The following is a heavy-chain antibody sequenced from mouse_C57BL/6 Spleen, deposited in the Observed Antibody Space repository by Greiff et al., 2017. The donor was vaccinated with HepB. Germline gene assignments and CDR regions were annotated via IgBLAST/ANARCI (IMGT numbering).Heavy chain of an antibody. Sequence: EVQLQQSGPELVKPGASVKISCKASGYTFTDYYMNWVKQSHGKSLEWIGDINPNNGGTSYNQKFKGKATLTVDKSSSTAYMELRSLTSEDSAVYYCARSYSNYGYFDVWGTGTTVTVSS. CDR3: ARSYSNYGYFDV. CDR2: INPNNGGT. D-gene: IGHD2-5*01. J-gene: IGHJ1*03. CDR1: GYTFTDYY. V-gene: IGHV1-26*01.